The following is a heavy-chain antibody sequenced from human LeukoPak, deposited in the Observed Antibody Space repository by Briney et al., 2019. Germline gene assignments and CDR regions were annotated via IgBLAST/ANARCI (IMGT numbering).Heavy chain of an antibody. CDR1: KFTFSSYW. Sequence: GGSLRLSCAASKFTFSSYWMSWVRQAPGKGLEWVASIKQDGGEKYYVDSVKGRFTISRDNAKNSLYLQMNSLRAEDTAVYYCASPKLRYFDWLVFDYWGQGTLVTVSS. CDR2: IKQDGGEK. V-gene: IGHV3-7*05. D-gene: IGHD3-9*01. CDR3: ASPKLRYFDWLVFDY. J-gene: IGHJ4*02.